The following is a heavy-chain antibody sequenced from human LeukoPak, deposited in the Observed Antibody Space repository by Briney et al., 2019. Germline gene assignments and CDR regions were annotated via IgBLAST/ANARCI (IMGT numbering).Heavy chain of an antibody. D-gene: IGHD1-1*01. V-gene: IGHV4-4*09. CDR1: GVSISRFY. CDR2: IYSGVPT. J-gene: IGHJ4*02. CDR3: VQTTGWPGFDY. Sequence: NPSETLSLTCTTSGVSISRFYWSWVRQPPGKGLEWIGNIYSGVPTYFNPSLKSRVIISVDTSKKQFSLNLTSVTAADTAMYYCVQTTGWPGFDYWGQGILVTVSS.